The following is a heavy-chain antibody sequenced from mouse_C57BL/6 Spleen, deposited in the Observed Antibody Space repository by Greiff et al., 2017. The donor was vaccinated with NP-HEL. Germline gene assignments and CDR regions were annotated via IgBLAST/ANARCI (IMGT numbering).Heavy chain of an antibody. CDR3: ARGGYGSSLDY. Sequence: DVMLVESGGGLVKPGGSLKLSCAASGFTFSDYGMHWVRQAPEKGLEWVAYISSGSSTIYYADTVKGRFTISRDNAKNPLFLQMTSLRSEDTAMYYCARGGYGSSLDYWGQGTTLTVSS. J-gene: IGHJ2*01. D-gene: IGHD1-1*01. V-gene: IGHV5-17*01. CDR1: GFTFSDYG. CDR2: ISSGSSTI.